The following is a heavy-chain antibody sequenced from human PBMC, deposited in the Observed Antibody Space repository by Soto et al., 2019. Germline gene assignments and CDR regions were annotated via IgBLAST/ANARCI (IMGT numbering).Heavy chain of an antibody. Sequence: QVQLVQSGAEVKKPGASVKVSCKASGYTFTSYYMHWVRQAPGQGLEWMGIINPSGGSTSYAQKFQCRVTMTRDTSTSTVYMELSSLRSEDTAVYYCAGTTSRDLMDVWGQGTTVNVCS. CDR1: GYTFTSYY. CDR3: AGTTSRDLMDV. CDR2: INPSGGST. V-gene: IGHV1-46*01. D-gene: IGHD1-1*01. J-gene: IGHJ6*02.